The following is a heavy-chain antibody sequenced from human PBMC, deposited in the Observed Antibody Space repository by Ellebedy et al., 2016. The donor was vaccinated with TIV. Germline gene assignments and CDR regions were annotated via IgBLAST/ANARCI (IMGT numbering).Heavy chain of an antibody. CDR1: GFSSSSYP. V-gene: IGHV3-23*01. D-gene: IGHD3-9*01. CDR2: MTGGCGSV. CDR3: ARRLTVDMYYYGMDV. Sequence: GGSLRLSXAASGFSSSSYPMTCVSQAPGEGLEWVSSMTGGCGSVFYTDSVKGRFTISRDNSKNTLFLQMNSLRAEDTAVYYCARRLTVDMYYYGMDVWGQGTTATVSS. J-gene: IGHJ6*02.